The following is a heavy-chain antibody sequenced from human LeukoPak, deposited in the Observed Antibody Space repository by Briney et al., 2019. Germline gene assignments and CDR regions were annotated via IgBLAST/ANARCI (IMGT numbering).Heavy chain of an antibody. D-gene: IGHD6-13*01. CDR1: GFTVSSNY. V-gene: IGHV3-53*01. J-gene: IGHJ1*01. CDR2: IYSGGST. CDR3: AKSSSSSWYGQYFQH. Sequence: GGSLRLSCAASGFTVSSNYMSWVRRAPGKGLEWVSVIYSGGSTYYADSVKGRFTISRDNSKNTLYLQMNSLRAEDTAVYYCAKSSSSSWYGQYFQHWGQGTLVTVSS.